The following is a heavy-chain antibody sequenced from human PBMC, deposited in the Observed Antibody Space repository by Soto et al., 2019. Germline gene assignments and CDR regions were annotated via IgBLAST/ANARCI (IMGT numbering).Heavy chain of an antibody. CDR1: RACSSSAKS. CDR3: ARGERQQQRDY. CDR2: VYHSGNT. J-gene: IGHJ4*02. Sequence: LTTAVSRACSSSAKSSNWVRQPPGKGLEWIGEVYHSGNTNYNPSLKSRVIISVDKSKNQFSLKLSSVTDADTAMYYCARGERQQQRDYWGQGTLVTVS. D-gene: IGHD6-13*01. V-gene: IGHV4-4*02.